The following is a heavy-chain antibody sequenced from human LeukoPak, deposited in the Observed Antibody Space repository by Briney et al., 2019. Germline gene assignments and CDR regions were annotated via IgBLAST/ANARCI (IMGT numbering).Heavy chain of an antibody. V-gene: IGHV4-59*01. CDR2: IYYSGST. CDR3: AREPYGSGTFDY. D-gene: IGHD3-10*01. Sequence: PSETLSLTCTVSGGSISSYYWSWIRQPPGKGLEWIGHIYYSGSTNYNPSLKSRVTISVDTSKNQFSLKLSSVTAADTADYYCAREPYGSGTFDYWGQGTLVTVSA. J-gene: IGHJ4*02. CDR1: GGSISSYY.